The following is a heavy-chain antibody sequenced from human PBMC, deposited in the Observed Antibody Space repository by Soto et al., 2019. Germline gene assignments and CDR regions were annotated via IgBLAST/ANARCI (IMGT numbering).Heavy chain of an antibody. CDR1: GGTFSSYA. Sequence: SVKVSCKDSGGTFSSYAISWVRQAHGKRLERMGGIIPIFGTANYAQKLQGRVTITADESTSTAYMELSSLRSEDTVVFYCARGYCSSTSCGMDVWGQGTTVTVSS. CDR3: ARGYCSSTSCGMDV. D-gene: IGHD2-2*01. CDR2: IIPIFGTA. V-gene: IGHV1-69*13. J-gene: IGHJ6*02.